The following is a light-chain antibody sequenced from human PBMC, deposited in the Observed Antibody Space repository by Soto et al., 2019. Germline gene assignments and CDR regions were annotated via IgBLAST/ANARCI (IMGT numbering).Light chain of an antibody. CDR2: KAS. CDR1: ESIGTW. CDR3: QRYNTYPWT. Sequence: DIQMTQSPSTLSASVGDRVTITCRASESIGTWLAWYQQKPGKAPKPLIYKASSLESGVPSRLSGSGSGTEFTLTISSLQPDDFATYYCQRYNTYPWTFGQGTKVDIK. J-gene: IGKJ1*01. V-gene: IGKV1-5*03.